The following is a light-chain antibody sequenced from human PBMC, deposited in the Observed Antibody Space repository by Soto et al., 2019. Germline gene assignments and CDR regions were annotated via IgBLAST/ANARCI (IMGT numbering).Light chain of an antibody. CDR2: SAS. V-gene: IGKV1-39*01. J-gene: IGKJ2*01. CDR1: QTISNF. CDR3: QQTYSAPHT. Sequence: DIQMTQSPSSLSASVWDRVTITFRASQTISNFLNWYQKKPGKAPTLLIYSASSLQRGVPANFSGSGSGADFTLTISHVRPEDLATYYCQQTYSAPHTFGQGTKVDIK.